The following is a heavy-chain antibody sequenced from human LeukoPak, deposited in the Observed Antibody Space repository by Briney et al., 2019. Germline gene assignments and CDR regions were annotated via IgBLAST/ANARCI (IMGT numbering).Heavy chain of an antibody. J-gene: IGHJ3*02. CDR1: GYTFTDYY. CDR2: VDPEDGER. V-gene: IGHV1-69-2*01. CDR3: ATGIVGATVGGDAFDI. Sequence: ATVKISCKVSGYTFTDYYMHWVQQAPGKGGEWMGLVDPEDGERIYVEKFQGRDTITADTSTDRAYMELSSLRSEDTAVYYCATGIVGATVGGDAFDIWGQGTMVTVSS. D-gene: IGHD1-26*01.